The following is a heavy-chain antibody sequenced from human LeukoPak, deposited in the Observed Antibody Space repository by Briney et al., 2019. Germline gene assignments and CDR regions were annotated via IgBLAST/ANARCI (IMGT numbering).Heavy chain of an antibody. CDR2: IKQDGSQK. CDR3: TCPSAAGPN. D-gene: IGHD6-13*01. Sequence: GGSLSLSCAASGFTFSSYWMSWVRQAPGKGLEWVANIKQDGSQKYYVDSEKGRFTISRDNAKNSLYLQMNSLRAEDTAMYYCTCPSAAGPNWGQGTLVTVSS. J-gene: IGHJ4*02. CDR1: GFTFSSYW. V-gene: IGHV3-7*03.